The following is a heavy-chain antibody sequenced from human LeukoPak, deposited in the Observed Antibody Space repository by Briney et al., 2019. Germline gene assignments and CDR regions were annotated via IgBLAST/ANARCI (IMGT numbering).Heavy chain of an antibody. CDR2: IYHSGST. CDR1: GYSISSGYY. Sequence: SETLSLTCTVSGYSISSGYYWGWIRQPPGKGLEWIGSIYHSGSTYYNPSLKSRVTISVDTSKNQFSLKLSSVTAADTAVYYCNNSPGDYYYYMDVWGKGTTVTVSS. J-gene: IGHJ6*03. V-gene: IGHV4-38-2*02. CDR3: NNSPGDYYYYMDV. D-gene: IGHD1-14*01.